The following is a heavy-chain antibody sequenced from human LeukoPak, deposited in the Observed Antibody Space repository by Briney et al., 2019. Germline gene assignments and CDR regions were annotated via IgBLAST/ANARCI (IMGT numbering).Heavy chain of an antibody. CDR1: GFTFSNYD. CDR3: VKVLRFLDSRAFDI. CDR2: ISDNGDTT. Sequence: PGGSLRLSCAASGFTFSNYDMNWVRQAPGRGLAYVSGISDNGDTTYYAASVKGRFTISRDNSKNTLYLQMSSLRPEDTAVYYCVKVLRFLDSRAFDIWGQGTMVTVSS. V-gene: IGHV3-64D*09. D-gene: IGHD3-3*01. J-gene: IGHJ3*02.